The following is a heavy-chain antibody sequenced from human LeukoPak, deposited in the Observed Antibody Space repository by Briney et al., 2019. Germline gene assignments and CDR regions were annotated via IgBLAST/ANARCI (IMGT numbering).Heavy chain of an antibody. CDR3: AKDRLAYSYAQPFDY. CDR1: GFTFISYG. CDR2: ITGSGGST. V-gene: IGHV3-23*01. Sequence: GGSLRLSCAASGFTFISYGMSWVRQAPGKGLEWVSGITGSGGSTYYADSVKGRFTISRDNSKNTLYLQMNSLRAEDTAVYYCAKDRLAYSYAQPFDYWGQGTLVTVSS. D-gene: IGHD3-16*01. J-gene: IGHJ4*02.